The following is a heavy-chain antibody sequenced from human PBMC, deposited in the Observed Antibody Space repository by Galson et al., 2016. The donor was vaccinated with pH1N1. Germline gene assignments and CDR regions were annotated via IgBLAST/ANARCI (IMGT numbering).Heavy chain of an antibody. CDR3: ARNAWDGSGLNYFVS. Sequence: TLSLTCSVSGGSVRSGGQYWTWIRQVPGKGLEWIGFIYYIGSTGYNPSLKSRVSMSLDMSKRQFSLHLRSVTAADTAVYYCARNAWDGSGLNYFVSWGQGILVSVSS. V-gene: IGHV4-31*03. CDR1: GGSVRSGGQY. CDR2: IYYIGST. D-gene: IGHD3-22*01. J-gene: IGHJ4*02.